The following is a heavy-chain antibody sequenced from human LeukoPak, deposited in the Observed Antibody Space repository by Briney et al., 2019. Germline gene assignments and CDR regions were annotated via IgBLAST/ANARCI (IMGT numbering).Heavy chain of an antibody. V-gene: IGHV3-30*03. CDR2: ISSDGSNK. Sequence: GGSLILSCAASGFTFSTYGMHWVRQAPGKGLEWVALISSDGSNKDYADSVKGRFTISRDNSKNTLYVQMNSLRAEDTAVYYCARDLRKGRYFDYWGQGTLVTVSS. D-gene: IGHD3-10*01. CDR3: ARDLRKGRYFDY. J-gene: IGHJ4*02. CDR1: GFTFSTYG.